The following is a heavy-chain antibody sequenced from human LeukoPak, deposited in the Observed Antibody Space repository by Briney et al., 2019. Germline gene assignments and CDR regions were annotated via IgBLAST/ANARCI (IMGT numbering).Heavy chain of an antibody. D-gene: IGHD5-18*01. Sequence: PSETLSLTCAVYGGSFSGYYWSWIRQPPGKGLEWIGEINHSGSTNYNPSLKSRVTISVDTSKNQFSLKLSSVTAADTAVYYCASLWSYGSWGQGTLVTVSS. V-gene: IGHV4-34*01. CDR1: GGSFSGYY. CDR2: INHSGST. CDR3: ASLWSYGS. J-gene: IGHJ5*02.